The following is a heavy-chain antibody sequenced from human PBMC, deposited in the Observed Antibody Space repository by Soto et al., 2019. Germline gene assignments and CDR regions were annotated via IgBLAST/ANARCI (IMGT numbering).Heavy chain of an antibody. CDR3: ARDCSGGSCYPGMDV. V-gene: IGHV3-21*01. CDR2: ISSSGYI. CDR1: GFNFNSYT. Sequence: PGGSLRLSCGASGFNFNSYTINWVRQAPGKRLEWLSSISSSGYIFSTDSVRGRSTISRDNAKNSVYLQINSLRAEDMAVYFCARDCSGGSCYPGMDVWGQGTTVTVSS. D-gene: IGHD2-15*01. J-gene: IGHJ6*02.